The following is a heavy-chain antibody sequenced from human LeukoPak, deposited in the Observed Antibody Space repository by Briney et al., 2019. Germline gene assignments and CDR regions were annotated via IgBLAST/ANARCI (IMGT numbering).Heavy chain of an antibody. CDR3: ARDRDY. V-gene: IGHV4-39*07. CDR2: IYYSGNT. J-gene: IGHJ4*02. Sequence: SETLSLTCTVSGGSIFSSNSYWGWIRQPPGKGLEWIGSIYYSGNTYYNASLKSRVTISVDTSKNQFSLKLSSVTAADTAVYYCARDRDYWGQGTLVTVSS. CDR1: GGSIFSSNSY.